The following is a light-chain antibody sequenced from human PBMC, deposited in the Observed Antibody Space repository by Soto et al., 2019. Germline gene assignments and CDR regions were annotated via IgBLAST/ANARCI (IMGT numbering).Light chain of an antibody. V-gene: IGLV4-69*01. J-gene: IGLJ3*02. CDR3: QTWGPGIQV. CDR2: LNSDGSH. CDR1: SGHNTYA. Sequence: QSVLTQSPSASASLGASVKLTCTLSSGHNTYAIAWHQQQPEKGPRYLMKLNSDGSHSKGDGIPHRFSGSSSGAERYLTISGLQSADEADHSCQTWGPGIQVFGGGTKLTVL.